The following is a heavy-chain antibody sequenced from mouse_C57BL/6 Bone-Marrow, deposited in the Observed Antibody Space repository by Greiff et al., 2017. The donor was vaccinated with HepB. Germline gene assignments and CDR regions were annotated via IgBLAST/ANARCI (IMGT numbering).Heavy chain of an antibody. V-gene: IGHV3-6*01. J-gene: IGHJ2*01. CDR1: GYSITSGYY. CDR3: ARKIYYYGSSYLDY. D-gene: IGHD1-1*01. Sequence: EVKLQESGPGLVKPSQSLSLTCSVTGYSITSGYYWNWIRQFPGNKLEWMGYISYDGSNNYNPSLKNRISITRDTSKNQFFLKLNSVTTEDTATYYCARKIYYYGSSYLDYWGQGTTLTVSS. CDR2: ISYDGSN.